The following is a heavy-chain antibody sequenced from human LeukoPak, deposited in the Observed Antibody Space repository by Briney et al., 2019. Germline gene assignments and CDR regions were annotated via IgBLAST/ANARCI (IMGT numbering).Heavy chain of an antibody. Sequence: PSETLSLTCTVSGDSISSSAYYWGWIRQPPGRGLEWIGSVCYSGTAYYNLSLRSRVTISVDTSKSQFSLKLTSVTAADTAVYYCARHRGDILTAYDLWGQGTLVTVSS. CDR3: ARHRGDILTAYDL. V-gene: IGHV4-39*01. CDR2: VCYSGTA. CDR1: GDSISSSAYY. D-gene: IGHD3-9*01. J-gene: IGHJ5*02.